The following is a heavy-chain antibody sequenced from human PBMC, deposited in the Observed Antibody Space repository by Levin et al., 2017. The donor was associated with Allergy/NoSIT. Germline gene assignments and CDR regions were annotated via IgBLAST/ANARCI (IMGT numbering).Heavy chain of an antibody. CDR1: GFTFSSYA. CDR3: AKGDSGWWMYNWFDP. J-gene: IGHJ5*02. V-gene: IGHV3-23*01. D-gene: IGHD6-19*01. CDR2: ISGSGGST. Sequence: GGSLRLSCAASGFTFSSYAMSWVRQAPGKGLEWVSAISGSGGSTYYADSVKGRFTISRDNSKNTLYLQMNSLRAEDTAVYYCAKGDSGWWMYNWFDPWGQGTLVTVSS.